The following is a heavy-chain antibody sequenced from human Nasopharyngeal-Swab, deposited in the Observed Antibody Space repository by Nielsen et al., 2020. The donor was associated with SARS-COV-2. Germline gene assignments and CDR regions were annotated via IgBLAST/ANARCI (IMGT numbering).Heavy chain of an antibody. J-gene: IGHJ4*02. CDR2: IKSKTDGGTT. CDR1: GITFRKAW. D-gene: IGHD5/OR15-5a*01. Sequence: GESLKISWAASGITFRKAWMSWGRQAPGKGLEWVGRIKSKTDGGTTDYAAPVKGRFNISRDDSKNTLYLQMNSLKTEHTAVYYCTTDDLYVWGQGTLVTVSS. V-gene: IGHV3-15*01. CDR3: TTDDLYV.